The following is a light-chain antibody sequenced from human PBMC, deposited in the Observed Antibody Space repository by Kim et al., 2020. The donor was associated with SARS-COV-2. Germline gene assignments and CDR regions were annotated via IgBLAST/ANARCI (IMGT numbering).Light chain of an antibody. CDR2: DAS. CDR3: QQYYSSWT. V-gene: IGKV1-39*01. J-gene: IGKJ1*01. CDR1: QSIGSY. Sequence: SAAGGARVTITGRASQSIGSYLNWYQQKPGKAPNLLIYDASSLQSGVPSRFSGSGSGTDFTLTIRSLEPEGCATYSCQQYYSSWTFGQGTKVDIK.